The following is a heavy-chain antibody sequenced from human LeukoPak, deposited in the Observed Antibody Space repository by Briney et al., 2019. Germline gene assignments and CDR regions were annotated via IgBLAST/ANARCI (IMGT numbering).Heavy chain of an antibody. D-gene: IGHD3-10*01. J-gene: IGHJ3*02. Sequence: GASVKVSCKASGYRFTDYWIQWVRQAPGQGPEWMGWINTKTGGAIYAQKFQGRVTMTRDTSVTTSYMDLSRLTSDDTAVYYCARGGSFHQFDIWGQGTMVIVST. CDR3: ARGGSFHQFDI. V-gene: IGHV1-2*02. CDR1: GYRFTDYW. CDR2: INTKTGGA.